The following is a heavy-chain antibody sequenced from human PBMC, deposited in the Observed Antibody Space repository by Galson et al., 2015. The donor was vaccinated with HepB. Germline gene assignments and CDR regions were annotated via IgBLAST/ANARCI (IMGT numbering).Heavy chain of an antibody. CDR1: GFTFSTYT. D-gene: IGHD3-16*01. Sequence: SLRLSCAASGFTFSTYTMNWVRQAPGKGLEWVSAIRGSGSGTYYADSVKGRFTISRDDSKDMLFLQLNSLRAEDTAIYYCAKDSGDGGEDYWGQGTLVTVSS. J-gene: IGHJ4*02. CDR2: IRGSGSGT. CDR3: AKDSGDGGEDY. V-gene: IGHV3-23*01.